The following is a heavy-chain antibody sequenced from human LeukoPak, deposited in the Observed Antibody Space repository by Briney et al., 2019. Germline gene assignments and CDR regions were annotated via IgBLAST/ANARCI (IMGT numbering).Heavy chain of an antibody. CDR3: ARGGDFWSGYSRRSNWFDP. D-gene: IGHD3-3*01. CDR2: INHSGNT. J-gene: IGHJ5*02. CDR1: GGSFSGYY. Sequence: SETLSLTCAVYGGSFSGYYWSWIRQPPGKGLEWIGEINHSGNTNYNPSLKSRVTISVDTSKNQLSLKLNSVTAADTAVYYCARGGDFWSGYSRRSNWFDPWGQGTLVTVSS. V-gene: IGHV4-34*01.